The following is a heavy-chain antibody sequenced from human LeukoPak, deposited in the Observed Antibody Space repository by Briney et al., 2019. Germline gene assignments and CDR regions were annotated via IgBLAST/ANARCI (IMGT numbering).Heavy chain of an antibody. D-gene: IGHD6-19*01. CDR3: ARGPESSGWYYDY. CDR2: INWNGGST. Sequence: RPRGSLRLSCAASGFTFDEYGMSWVRQAPGKGLEWVSGINWNGGSTGYADSVKGRFTISSDNAKNSRYLQMNSLRAEDTALYYCARGPESSGWYYDYWGQGTLVTVSS. V-gene: IGHV3-20*04. CDR1: GFTFDEYG. J-gene: IGHJ4*02.